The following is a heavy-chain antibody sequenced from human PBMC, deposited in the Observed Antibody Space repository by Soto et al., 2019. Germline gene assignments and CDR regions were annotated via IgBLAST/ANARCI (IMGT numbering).Heavy chain of an antibody. CDR3: ARGWGRIFDY. Sequence: QVQLQQWGAGLLKPSETLSLTCAISGGSFSGYYWNWIRQPPGKGLEWIGEINHSGSTNYNPSLKGRVTISVDTSKNQFSLKLSSVTAADTAVYYCARGWGRIFDYWGQGTLVTVSS. CDR2: INHSGST. D-gene: IGHD7-27*01. J-gene: IGHJ4*02. V-gene: IGHV4-34*01. CDR1: GGSFSGYY.